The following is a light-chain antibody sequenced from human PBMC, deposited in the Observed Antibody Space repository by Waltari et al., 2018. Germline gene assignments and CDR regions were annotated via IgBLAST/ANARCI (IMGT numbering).Light chain of an antibody. V-gene: IGKV1-39*01. CDR1: QSISTY. J-gene: IGKJ2*01. Sequence: DIQMTQSPSSLSASVGDRVTITCRARQSISTYLNWYQQKPGKAPKLLIYTASSLQSGIPSTFSGSGSGTDFTLTISSLQPEDVATYYCQQSYSTPYTFGRGTKLEI. CDR3: QQSYSTPYT. CDR2: TAS.